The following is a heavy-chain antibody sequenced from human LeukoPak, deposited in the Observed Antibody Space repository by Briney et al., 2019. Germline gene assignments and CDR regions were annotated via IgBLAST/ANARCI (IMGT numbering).Heavy chain of an antibody. CDR1: GFPHYSCA. D-gene: IGHD6-13*01. CDR2: ISCGGGGT. CDR3: AKDNRAGNDY. J-gene: IGHJ4*02. Sequence: GGSLSLSCAASGFPHYSCAIRWLPQAPGKGREWVSDISCGGGGTYYADSVKGRFNISRDNSMNTLYLQMNSLRAEDTAVYYCAKDNRAGNDYWGQGTLVTVSS. V-gene: IGHV3-23*01.